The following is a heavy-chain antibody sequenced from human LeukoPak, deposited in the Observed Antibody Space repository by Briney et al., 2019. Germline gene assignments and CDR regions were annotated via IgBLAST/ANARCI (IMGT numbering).Heavy chain of an antibody. V-gene: IGHV3-9*01. CDR3: AKVPLSGSYGTPFSY. J-gene: IGHJ4*02. D-gene: IGHD1-26*01. CDR2: ISWNSGSI. CDR1: GFTFDDYA. Sequence: PGRSLRLSCAASGFTFDDYAMHWVRQAPGKGLEWVSGISWNSGSIGYADSVKGRFTISRDNSKNTLYLQMNSLRAEDTAVYYCAKVPLSGSYGTPFSYWGQGTLVTVSS.